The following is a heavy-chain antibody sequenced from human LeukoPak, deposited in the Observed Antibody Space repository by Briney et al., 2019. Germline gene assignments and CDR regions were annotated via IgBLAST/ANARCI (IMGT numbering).Heavy chain of an antibody. D-gene: IGHD3-16*02. V-gene: IGHV1-2*02. CDR2: INPNSGGT. J-gene: IGHJ3*02. CDR1: GYTFTGYY. Sequence: GASVKVSCKASGYTFTGYYMHWVRQAPGQGLEWMGWINPNSGGTNYAQKFQGRVTMTRDTSISTAYMELSRLRSEDTAVYYCARGFMDYVGGSYRYDVFDIWGQGTMVTVSS. CDR3: ARGFMDYVGGSYRYDVFDI.